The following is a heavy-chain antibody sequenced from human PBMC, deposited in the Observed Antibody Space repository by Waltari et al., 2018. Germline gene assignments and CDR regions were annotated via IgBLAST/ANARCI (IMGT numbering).Heavy chain of an antibody. D-gene: IGHD5-12*01. CDR3: ARGLRGYSGYERDYYYYMDV. CDR2: IIPIFGTA. Sequence: QVQLVQSGAEVKKPGSSVKVSCKASGGTFSSYAISWVRQAPGQGLEWMGGIIPIFGTANYAQKFQGRVTITADESTSTAYMELSSLRSEDTAVYYCARGLRGYSGYERDYYYYMDVWGKGTTVTVSS. V-gene: IGHV1-69*12. CDR1: GGTFSSYA. J-gene: IGHJ6*03.